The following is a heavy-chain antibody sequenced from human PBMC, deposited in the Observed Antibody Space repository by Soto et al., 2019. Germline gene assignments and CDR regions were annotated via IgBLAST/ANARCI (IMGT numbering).Heavy chain of an antibody. CDR1: GFTFGSYG. V-gene: IGHV3-30*18. J-gene: IGHJ6*01. CDR2: ISYDGGNK. D-gene: IGHD3-16*01. CDR3: AKVMITFVGIRYGLDV. Sequence: QGQLVESGGGVVQSGRSLRLSCAASGFTFGSYGIHWVLQAPGKGLEWVAFISYDGGNKDYADSVKGRFTISRDNPQNKLFLQMISLRAEDTAVYYCAKVMITFVGIRYGLDVWGQGTTVTLSS.